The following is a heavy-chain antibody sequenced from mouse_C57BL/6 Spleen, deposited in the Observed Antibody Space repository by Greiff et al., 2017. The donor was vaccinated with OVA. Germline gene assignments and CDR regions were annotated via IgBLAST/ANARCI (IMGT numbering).Heavy chain of an antibody. J-gene: IGHJ4*01. Sequence: EVMLVESGGGLVKPGGSLTLSCAASGFTFSDYGMHWVRQAPEKGLEWVAYISSGSITIYYADTVKGRFTISRDNAKNTLFLQMTSLRSEDTAMYYCARPGYGYAMDYWGQGTSVTVSS. CDR1: GFTFSDYG. D-gene: IGHD3-1*01. CDR2: ISSGSITI. CDR3: ARPGYGYAMDY. V-gene: IGHV5-17*01.